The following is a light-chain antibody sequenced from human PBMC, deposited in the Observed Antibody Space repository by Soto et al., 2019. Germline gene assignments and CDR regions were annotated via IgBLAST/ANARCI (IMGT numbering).Light chain of an antibody. V-gene: IGKV1-33*01. CDR1: QDIDNS. CDR2: AVS. Sequence: IQLTQSPSSLSASVGETVTITFRASQDIDNSLNWYQHQPGKAPKLLIYAVSFLETGVPSRFSGRGSGTVFSLTINSLQADDFATYYCQQHDGRPTMTFGQGTRLEI. CDR3: QQHDGRPTMT. J-gene: IGKJ5*01.